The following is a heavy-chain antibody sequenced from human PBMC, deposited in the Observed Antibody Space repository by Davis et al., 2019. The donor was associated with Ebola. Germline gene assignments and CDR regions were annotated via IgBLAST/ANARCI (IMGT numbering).Heavy chain of an antibody. J-gene: IGHJ2*01. CDR1: GYIFTSND. Sequence: ASVKVSCKASGYIFTSNDINWVRQATGQGLEWMGWMNPDSGNTGYASKFQGRVTMTRNNSITTAYMELSSLTSEDTAVYYCARPIEKRCSPGCFDLWGRDTLVTVSS. D-gene: IGHD4/OR15-4a*01. CDR2: MNPDSGNT. CDR3: ARPIEKRCSPGCFDL. V-gene: IGHV1-8*01.